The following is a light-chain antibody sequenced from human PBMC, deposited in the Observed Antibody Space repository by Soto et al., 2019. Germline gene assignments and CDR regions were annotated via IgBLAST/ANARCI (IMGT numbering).Light chain of an antibody. CDR3: AVWDDSLSGRL. CDR1: SSNIGSAF. J-gene: IGLJ2*01. V-gene: IGLV1-47*01. Sequence: QPVLTQPPSASGTPGQRVTISCSGSSSNIGSAFVYWYQHLPGTAPRLLIYRNNQRPSGVPDRFSGSKSGTSASLAISGLRSEDEADYYCAVWDDSLSGRLFGGGTKLTVL. CDR2: RNN.